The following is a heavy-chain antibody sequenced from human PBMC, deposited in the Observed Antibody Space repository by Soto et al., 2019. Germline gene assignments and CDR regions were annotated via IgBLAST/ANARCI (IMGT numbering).Heavy chain of an antibody. Sequence: PSETLSLTCTVSSGSISTYYWSWIRQPPGKGLEWIGYIYYSGSTNYNPSLKSRVTISVDTSKNQFSLKLSSVTAADTAVYYCARGGVKYYYDSSGYYIGFLDYWGQGTLVTVSS. CDR1: SGSISTYY. D-gene: IGHD3-22*01. CDR2: IYYSGST. V-gene: IGHV4-59*01. CDR3: ARGGVKYYYDSSGYYIGFLDY. J-gene: IGHJ4*02.